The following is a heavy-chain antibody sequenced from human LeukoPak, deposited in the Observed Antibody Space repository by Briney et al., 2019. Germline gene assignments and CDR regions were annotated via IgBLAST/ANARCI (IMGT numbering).Heavy chain of an antibody. J-gene: IGHJ4*02. CDR2: ISYDGSNK. Sequence: GGSLRLSCAASGFTFSSYAMNWVRQAPGKGLEWVAVISYDGSNKYYADSVKGRFTISRDNSKNTLYLQMNSLRAEDTAVYYCARAYYYDSSGYPPLYWGQGTLVTVSS. D-gene: IGHD3-22*01. V-gene: IGHV3-30*04. CDR3: ARAYYYDSSGYPPLY. CDR1: GFTFSSYA.